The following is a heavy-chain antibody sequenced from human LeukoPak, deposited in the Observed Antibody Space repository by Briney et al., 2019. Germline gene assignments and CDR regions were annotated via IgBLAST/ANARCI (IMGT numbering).Heavy chain of an antibody. D-gene: IGHD4-17*01. Sequence: GASVKVSCKASGGTFSSYAISWVRQAPVQGLEWMGGIIPIFGTANYAQKFQGRVTITADESTSTAYMELSSLRAEDTAVYYCAREDYGDYVRENWFDPWGQGTLVTVSS. J-gene: IGHJ5*02. CDR3: AREDYGDYVRENWFDP. V-gene: IGHV1-69*13. CDR2: IIPIFGTA. CDR1: GGTFSSYA.